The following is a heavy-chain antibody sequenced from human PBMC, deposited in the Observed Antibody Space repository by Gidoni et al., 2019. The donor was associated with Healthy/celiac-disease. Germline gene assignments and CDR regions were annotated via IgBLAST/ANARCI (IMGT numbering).Heavy chain of an antibody. J-gene: IGHJ3*02. CDR3: AGAYYEYVWGSYRSDAFDI. V-gene: IGHV5-51*01. D-gene: IGHD3-16*02. Sequence: EVQLVQSGAEVKKPGESLKISCKGPGSSFTSYWIGWVRQMPGKCIEWMGIIYPGDSDTIYSPSFQGQVTISADKAISTAYLQWSSLKASDTAMYYCAGAYYEYVWGSYRSDAFDIWGQGTMVTVSS. CDR1: GSSFTSYW. CDR2: IYPGDSDT.